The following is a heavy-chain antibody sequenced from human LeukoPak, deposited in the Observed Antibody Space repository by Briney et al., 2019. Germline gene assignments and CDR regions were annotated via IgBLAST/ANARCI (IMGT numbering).Heavy chain of an antibody. J-gene: IGHJ4*02. V-gene: IGHV3-30*02. CDR1: GFNVSRHG. D-gene: IGHD3-10*01. CDR3: AKMGTWFGELL. CDR2: IWYDGSYK. Sequence: PGGSLRLSCAASGFNVSRHGMHWVRQAPGKGLEWVASIWYDGSYKYYADSVKGRFTISRDNFRNTLNLQVSSLRAEDTAVYYCAKMGTWFGELLWGQGSLVTVSS.